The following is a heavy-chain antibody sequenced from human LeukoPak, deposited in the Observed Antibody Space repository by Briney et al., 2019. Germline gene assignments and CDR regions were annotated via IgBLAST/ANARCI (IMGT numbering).Heavy chain of an antibody. J-gene: IGHJ4*02. Sequence: GASVKVSCRASGHTFTGYYMHWVRQAPGQGLEWMGWISPHSGGTISAQKFHGRVTMTRDTSINTAYMELSRLRSDDTAVYYCARARPYDYVWGTYHYSFDYWGQGTLVTVSS. CDR1: GHTFTGYY. V-gene: IGHV1-2*02. D-gene: IGHD3-16*02. CDR3: ARARPYDYVWGTYHYSFDY. CDR2: ISPHSGGT.